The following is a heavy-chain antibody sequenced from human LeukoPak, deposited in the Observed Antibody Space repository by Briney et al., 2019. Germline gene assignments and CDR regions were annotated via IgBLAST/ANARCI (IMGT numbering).Heavy chain of an antibody. CDR1: GYTLTELS. CDR2: FDPEDGET. Sequence: ASVKVSCKVSGYTLTELSMHWVRQAPGKGLEWMGGFDPEDGETIYAQKFQGRVTMTEDTSTDTAYMELSSLRSEDTAVYYCATQGFYYDSSGYHHNYWGQGTLVTVSS. J-gene: IGHJ4*02. V-gene: IGHV1-24*01. CDR3: ATQGFYYDSSGYHHNY. D-gene: IGHD3-22*01.